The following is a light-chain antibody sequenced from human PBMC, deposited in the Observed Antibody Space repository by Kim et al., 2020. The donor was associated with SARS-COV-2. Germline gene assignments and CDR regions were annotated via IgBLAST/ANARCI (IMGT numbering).Light chain of an antibody. CDR2: EVN. V-gene: IGLV2-8*01. CDR3: NSYADTNNLI. J-gene: IGLJ2*01. CDR1: TSDIGGYNY. Sequence: HSFTISSTAPTSDIGGYNYVSCYQHHPRKAPKLMIYEVNKRPSGVPDRFSGSKSCNTASLTVSGLQAEDEADYYCNSYADTNNLIFGGGTQLTVL.